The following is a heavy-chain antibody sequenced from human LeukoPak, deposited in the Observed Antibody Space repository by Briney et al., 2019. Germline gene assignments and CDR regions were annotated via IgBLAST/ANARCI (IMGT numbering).Heavy chain of an antibody. CDR1: GFTFSSYS. Sequence: GGSLRLSCAASGFTFSSYSMNWVRQAPGKGLEWVSSISSSGSYIYYADSVKGRFTISRDNAKNSLYLQMNSLRAEDTAVHYCARDSYDYYDSSSGDAFDIWGQGTMVTVSS. V-gene: IGHV3-21*01. CDR2: ISSSGSYI. D-gene: IGHD3-22*01. J-gene: IGHJ3*02. CDR3: ARDSYDYYDSSSGDAFDI.